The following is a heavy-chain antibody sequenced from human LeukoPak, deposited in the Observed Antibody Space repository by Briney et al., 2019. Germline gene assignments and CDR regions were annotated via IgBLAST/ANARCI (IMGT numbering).Heavy chain of an antibody. V-gene: IGHV3-30*18. CDR2: ISYDGSNK. Sequence: GGSLRLSCAASGFTFSSYGMHWVRQAPGKGLEWVAVISYDGSNKYYADSVKGRFTISRDNPKNTLYLQMNSLRAEDTAVYYCAKPLYSSGGYFDYWGQGTLVTVSS. D-gene: IGHD6-25*01. J-gene: IGHJ4*02. CDR3: AKPLYSSGGYFDY. CDR1: GFTFSSYG.